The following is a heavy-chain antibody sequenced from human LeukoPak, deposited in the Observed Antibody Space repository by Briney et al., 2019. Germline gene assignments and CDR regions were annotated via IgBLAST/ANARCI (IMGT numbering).Heavy chain of an antibody. J-gene: IGHJ4*02. V-gene: IGHV1-18*01. CDR1: GYTFTSYG. Sequence: GESLKISCKGSGYTFTSYGISWVRQAPGQGLEWMGWISAYNGNTNYAQKLQGRVTMTTDTSTSTAYMELRSLRSDDTAVYYCARDGIQLWDSFDYWGQGTLVTVSS. CDR3: ARDGIQLWDSFDY. D-gene: IGHD5-18*01. CDR2: ISAYNGNT.